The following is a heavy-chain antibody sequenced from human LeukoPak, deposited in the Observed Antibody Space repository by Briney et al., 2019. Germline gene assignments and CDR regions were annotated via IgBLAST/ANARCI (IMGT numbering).Heavy chain of an antibody. J-gene: IGHJ4*02. CDR1: GFTFSSYS. CDR3: TRSSTTYYYDSGSHY. CDR2: ISNSGDNI. V-gene: IGHV3-48*04. Sequence: GGSLRLSCAASGFTFSSYSMNWVRQAPGKGLEWVSYISNSGDNIYHADSVRGRFTISRDNAKNSLYLQMSSLRAEDTAVYYCTRSSTTYYYDSGSHYWGQGTLVTVSS. D-gene: IGHD3-22*01.